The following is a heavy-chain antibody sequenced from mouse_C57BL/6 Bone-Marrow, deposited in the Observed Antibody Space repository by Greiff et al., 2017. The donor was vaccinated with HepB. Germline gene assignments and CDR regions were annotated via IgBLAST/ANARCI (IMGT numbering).Heavy chain of an antibody. J-gene: IGHJ2*01. V-gene: IGHV5-16*01. CDR2: INYDGSST. Sequence: EVQLVESEGGLVQPGSSMKLSCTASGFTFSDYYMAWVRQVPEKGLEWVANINYDGSSTYYLDSLKSRFIISRDNAKNILYLQMSSLKSEDTATYYCAREYYYYATGTYFDYWGQGTTLTVSS. CDR1: GFTFSDYY. D-gene: IGHD1-1*01. CDR3: AREYYYYATGTYFDY.